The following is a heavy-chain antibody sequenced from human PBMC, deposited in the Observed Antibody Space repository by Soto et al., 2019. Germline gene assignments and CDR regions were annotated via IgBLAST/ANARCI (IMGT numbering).Heavy chain of an antibody. CDR1: GFTFSSYA. CDR2: ISGSGGST. CDR3: AKDLLRFLEWSSNFDY. D-gene: IGHD3-3*01. V-gene: IGHV3-23*01. J-gene: IGHJ4*02. Sequence: GSLRLSCATSGFTFSSYAMSWVRQAPGKGLEWVSAISGSGGSTYYADSVKGRFTISRDNSKNTLCLQMNSLRAEDTAVYYCAKDLLRFLEWSSNFDYWGQGTLVTVSS.